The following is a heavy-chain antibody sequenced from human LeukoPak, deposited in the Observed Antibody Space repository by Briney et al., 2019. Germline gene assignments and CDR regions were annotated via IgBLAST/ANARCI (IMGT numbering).Heavy chain of an antibody. Sequence: ASVKVSCKASGYTLTHFGFSWGGPAPGQGAEWVGWISPQNGNTIFAQNLQGRVTMTTDTSTSTAYMDLRSLRSDDTAVYYCARGGSGGSGGWFDPWGQGTLVTVSS. J-gene: IGHJ5*02. D-gene: IGHD2-15*01. CDR3: ARGGSGGSGGWFDP. CDR1: GYTLTHFG. CDR2: ISPQNGNT. V-gene: IGHV1-18*01.